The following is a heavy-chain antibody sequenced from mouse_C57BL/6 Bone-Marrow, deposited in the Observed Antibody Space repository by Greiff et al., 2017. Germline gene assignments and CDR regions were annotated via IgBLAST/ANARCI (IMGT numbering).Heavy chain of an antibody. CDR1: GFNIKDDY. CDR2: IDPENGDT. D-gene: IGHD1-1*01. J-gene: IGHJ2*01. V-gene: IGHV14-4*01. CDR3: TTIITTVVAPYYFDY. Sequence: EVQLQQSGAELVRPGASVKLSCTASGFNIKDDYMHWVKQRPEQGLEWIGWIDPENGDTEYASKFQGKATITADTSPNTAYLQLSSLTSEDTAVYYGTTIITTVVAPYYFDYWGQGTTLTVSS.